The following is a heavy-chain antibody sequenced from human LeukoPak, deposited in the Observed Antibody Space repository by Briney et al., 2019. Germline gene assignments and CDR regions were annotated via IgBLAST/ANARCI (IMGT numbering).Heavy chain of an antibody. V-gene: IGHV1-69*06. Sequence: GASVKLSCKASGGTFSSYAISSVRQAPGQRLEWMGGIIPIFGTANYAQKFHGRVTITADKSTSTAYMELSSLRSEDTAVYYCARGYGSGSYYNVVDYYYGMDVWGKGTTVTVSS. D-gene: IGHD3-10*01. CDR1: GGTFSSYA. CDR3: ARGYGSGSYYNVVDYYYGMDV. CDR2: IIPIFGTA. J-gene: IGHJ6*04.